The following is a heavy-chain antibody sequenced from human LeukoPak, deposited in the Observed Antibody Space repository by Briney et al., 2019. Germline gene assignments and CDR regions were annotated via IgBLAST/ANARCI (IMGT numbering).Heavy chain of an antibody. V-gene: IGHV5-51*01. J-gene: IGHJ6*03. CDR3: ASLTRYPYYYYMDV. CDR2: IYPGGSDT. Sequence: GESLKISCKGSGYSFTSYWIGWVRQMPGKGLEWMGIIYPGGSDTRYSPSFQGQVTISADNSISTAYLQWRSLKASDTAMSYCASLTRYPYYYYMDVCGKGPTVPVSS. D-gene: IGHD1-1*01. CDR1: GYSFTSYW.